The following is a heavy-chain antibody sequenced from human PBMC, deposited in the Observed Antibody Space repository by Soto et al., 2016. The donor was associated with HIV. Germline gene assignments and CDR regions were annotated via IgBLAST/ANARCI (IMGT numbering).Heavy chain of an antibody. D-gene: IGHD5-18*01. Sequence: QVQLVQSGAEVKKPGASVKVSCKASGYTFNTYGITWVRQAPGQGLEWVGWISAYNGNTNYAQKLQGRVTMTTDTFTSTVHIELRSLRSDDTAVYYCARDPQGGYSYGGNWFDPWGQGTLVTVSS. CDR3: ARDPQGGYSYGGNWFDP. CDR1: GYTFNTYG. J-gene: IGHJ5*02. CDR2: ISAYNGNT. V-gene: IGHV1-18*01.